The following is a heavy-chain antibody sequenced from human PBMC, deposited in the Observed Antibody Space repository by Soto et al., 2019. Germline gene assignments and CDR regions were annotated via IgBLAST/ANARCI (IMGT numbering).Heavy chain of an antibody. Sequence: SQTLSLTCAISGDSVSINSAAWHWIRQSPSRGLEWLGRTYYRSKWYNDYAVSVKSRITINPDTSKNQFSLQLNSVTPEDTAVYYCARDRYNWNDASGAFDIWGQGTMVTVSS. V-gene: IGHV6-1*01. CDR1: GDSVSINSAA. CDR3: ARDRYNWNDASGAFDI. J-gene: IGHJ3*02. CDR2: TYYRSKWYN. D-gene: IGHD1-1*01.